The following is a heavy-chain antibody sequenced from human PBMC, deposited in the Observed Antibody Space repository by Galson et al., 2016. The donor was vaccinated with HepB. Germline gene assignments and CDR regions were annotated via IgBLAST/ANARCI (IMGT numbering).Heavy chain of an antibody. CDR3: AKDLWPQEPYLFDY. J-gene: IGHJ4*02. D-gene: IGHD2/OR15-2a*01. CDR1: GFTFNSYA. V-gene: IGHV3-23*01. CDR2: ISASGGRT. Sequence: SLRLSCAASGFTFNSYAMSWVRQAPGKGLEWVSGISASGGRTYYADSVKGRFTISRDNSKNTVYLQMNSLRAEDTAVYYCAKDLWPQEPYLFDYWGQGTVVTVSS.